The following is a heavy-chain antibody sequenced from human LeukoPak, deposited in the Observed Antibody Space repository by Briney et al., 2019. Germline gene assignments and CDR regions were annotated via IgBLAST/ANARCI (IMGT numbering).Heavy chain of an antibody. J-gene: IGHJ5*02. Sequence: SETLSLTCTVSGVSISSYYWSWIRQPAGKGLEWIGRIYTSGSTNYNPSLKSRVTMSVDTSKNQFSLKLSSVTAADTAVYYCARDLGYCSSTSCRNWFDPWGQGTLVTVSS. CDR1: GVSISSYY. CDR2: IYTSGST. CDR3: ARDLGYCSSTSCRNWFDP. V-gene: IGHV4-4*07. D-gene: IGHD2-2*01.